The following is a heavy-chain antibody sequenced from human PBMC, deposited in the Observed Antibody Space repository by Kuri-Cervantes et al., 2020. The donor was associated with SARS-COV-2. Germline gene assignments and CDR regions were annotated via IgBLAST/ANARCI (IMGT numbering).Heavy chain of an antibody. V-gene: IGHV1-69*06. D-gene: IGHD1-26*01. CDR2: IIPIFGTA. CDR3: ARVSPLVGVTSWHAFDV. J-gene: IGHJ3*01. Sequence: SVKVSCKASGGTFSTYAINWVRQAPGQGLEWMGGIIPIFGTANYAQRFQGRVTITADKSTTTAYMELSSLRSEETAIYYCARVSPLVGVTSWHAFDVWGQGTLVTVSS. CDR1: GGTFSTYA.